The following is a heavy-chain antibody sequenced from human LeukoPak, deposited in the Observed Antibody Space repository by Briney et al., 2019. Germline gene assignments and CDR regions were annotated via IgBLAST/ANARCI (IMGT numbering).Heavy chain of an antibody. J-gene: IGHJ4*02. D-gene: IGHD6-13*01. CDR2: ISWNRGFI. Sequence: GGSLRLSCVASGFTFEDYTMHWVGHVPGRGLEWVSGISWNRGFIGYADSVKGRFAISRDNAKNSLYLQMTSLRDEDTAVYYCTRDPNSRGYSSSSLGLRHWGQETLVTVSS. CDR3: TRDPNSRGYSSSSLGLRH. V-gene: IGHV3-9*01. CDR1: GFTFEDYT.